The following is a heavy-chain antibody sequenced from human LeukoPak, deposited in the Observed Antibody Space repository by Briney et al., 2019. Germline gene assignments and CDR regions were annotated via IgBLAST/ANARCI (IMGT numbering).Heavy chain of an antibody. D-gene: IGHD6-19*01. Sequence: PGGSLRLSCAASGFTFSSYWMSWVRQAPGKGLEWVANIKQDGSEKYYVDSVKGRLTISRDNAKNSLYLQMNSLRAEDTAVYYCARGLYSSGWYYFDYWGQGTLVTVSS. J-gene: IGHJ4*02. V-gene: IGHV3-7*01. CDR3: ARGLYSSGWYYFDY. CDR1: GFTFSSYW. CDR2: IKQDGSEK.